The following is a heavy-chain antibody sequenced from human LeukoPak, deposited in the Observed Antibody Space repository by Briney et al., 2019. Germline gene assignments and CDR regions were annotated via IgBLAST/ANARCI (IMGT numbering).Heavy chain of an antibody. D-gene: IGHD3-22*01. V-gene: IGHV5-51*01. J-gene: IGHJ4*02. CDR1: GYSFTSYW. CDR2: IYPGDSDT. CDR3: AVSVAGYYDSSGTPEN. Sequence: GESLKISCKGSGYSFTSYWIGWVRQMPEKGLEWMGIIYPGDSDTRYSPSFQGQVTISADKSISTAYLQWSSLKASDTAMYYCAVSVAGYYDSSGTPENWGQGTLVTVSS.